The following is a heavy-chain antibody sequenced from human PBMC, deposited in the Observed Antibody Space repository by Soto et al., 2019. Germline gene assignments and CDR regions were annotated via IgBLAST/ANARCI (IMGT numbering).Heavy chain of an antibody. CDR2: IYYLGNT. CDR1: YGSISSRSDY. CDR3: ARDGYDSSGYPDDY. Sequence: SQPLSLTYTVSYGSISSRSDYWGFINQPPGKVLEWIGSIYYLGNTYYNPSLGGRVSISVDTSKNQFSLKLKSVTAADTAVFYCARDGYDSSGYPDDYWGQGTLVTVSS. J-gene: IGHJ4*02. D-gene: IGHD3-22*01. V-gene: IGHV4-39*02.